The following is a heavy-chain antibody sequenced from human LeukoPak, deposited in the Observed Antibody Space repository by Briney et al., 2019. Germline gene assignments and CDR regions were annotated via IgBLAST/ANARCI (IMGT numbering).Heavy chain of an antibody. J-gene: IGHJ4*02. Sequence: GGSLRLSCAASGFTFRTYSMNWVRQAPGKGLEWVSSISSSSSYIYYADSVKGRFTISGDNAKNSLYLQMNSLRAEDTAVYYCARSAYYYDSSEGDDYWGQGTLVTVSS. CDR3: ARSAYYYDSSEGDDY. CDR2: ISSSSSYI. V-gene: IGHV3-21*01. D-gene: IGHD3-22*01. CDR1: GFTFRTYS.